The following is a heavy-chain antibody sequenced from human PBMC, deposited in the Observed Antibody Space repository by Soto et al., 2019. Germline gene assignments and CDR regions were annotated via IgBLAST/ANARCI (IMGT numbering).Heavy chain of an antibody. V-gene: IGHV3-30-3*01. J-gene: IGHJ6*02. Sequence: VQLVESGGGLIQPGGSLRLSCAASGFTFSSYAMHWVRQAPGKGLEWVAVISYDGSNKYYADSVKGRFTISRDNSKNTLYLQMNSLRAEDTAVYYCARGAYCSSTSCHYYYYYGMDVWGQGTTVTVSS. CDR2: ISYDGSNK. CDR3: ARGAYCSSTSCHYYYYYGMDV. CDR1: GFTFSSYA. D-gene: IGHD2-2*01.